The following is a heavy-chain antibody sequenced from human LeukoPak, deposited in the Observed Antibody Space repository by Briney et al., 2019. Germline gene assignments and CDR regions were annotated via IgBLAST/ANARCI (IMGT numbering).Heavy chain of an antibody. CDR3: ASYFAVAGDY. CDR2: IYYSGST. J-gene: IGHJ4*02. D-gene: IGHD6-19*01. V-gene: IGHV4-39*01. Sequence: SETLSLTCTVSGVSISSSSYYWGWIRQPPGKGLEWIGSIYYSGSTYYNPSLKSRVTISVDTSKYQFSLKLSSVTAADTAVYYCASYFAVAGDYWGQGTLVTVS. CDR1: GVSISSSSYY.